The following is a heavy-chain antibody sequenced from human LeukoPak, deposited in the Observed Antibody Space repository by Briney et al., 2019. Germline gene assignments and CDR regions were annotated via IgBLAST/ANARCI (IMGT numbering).Heavy chain of an antibody. V-gene: IGHV3-30*02. D-gene: IGHD3-10*01. J-gene: IGHJ4*02. Sequence: AGSLRLSCAASGFTFSSYGMHWVRQAPGKGLEWVAFIRYDGSNKYYADSVKGRFTISRDNSKNTLYLQMNSLRAEDTAVYYCAKDQNYRVRGVKGCHYWAQGTLVTVSS. CDR2: IRYDGSNK. CDR3: AKDQNYRVRGVKGCHY. CDR1: GFTFSSYG.